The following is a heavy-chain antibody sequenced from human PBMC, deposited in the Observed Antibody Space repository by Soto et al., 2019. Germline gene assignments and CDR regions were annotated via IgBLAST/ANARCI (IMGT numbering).Heavy chain of an antibody. CDR2: INAGNGNT. Sequence: ASVKVSCKASGYTFTSYAMHWVRQAPGQRLEWMGWINAGNGNTKYSQRFQGRVTITRDTSASTAYMELSSLRSEDTAVYYCARNILGGTTDYWGPGTLVTVSS. V-gene: IGHV1-3*01. CDR1: GYTFTSYA. J-gene: IGHJ4*02. CDR3: ARNILGGTTDY. D-gene: IGHD1-7*01.